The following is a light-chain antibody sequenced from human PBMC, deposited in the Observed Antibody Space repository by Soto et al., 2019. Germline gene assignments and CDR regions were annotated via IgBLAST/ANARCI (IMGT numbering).Light chain of an antibody. CDR1: SSNIGNNY. V-gene: IGLV1-51*01. Sequence: QSVLAQPPSVSAAPGQKVTISCSGSSSNIGNNYVSWYQQLPGTAPKLLIYDNNKRPSGIPDRFSGSKSGTSATLGITGLQTGDEADYYCGTWDSSLSARYVFGNGTKVTV. J-gene: IGLJ1*01. CDR3: GTWDSSLSARYV. CDR2: DNN.